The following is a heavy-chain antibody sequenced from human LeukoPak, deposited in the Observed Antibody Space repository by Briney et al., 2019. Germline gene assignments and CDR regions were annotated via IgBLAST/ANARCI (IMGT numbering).Heavy chain of an antibody. CDR1: GFTFSNAW. CDR2: IKSKTDGGTT. J-gene: IGHJ4*02. CDR3: TLPWGSGSYYDY. D-gene: IGHD3-10*01. Sequence: GGSLRLSCAASGFTFSNAWLNWVRQAPGKGLEWVGHIKSKTDGGTTDYAAPVKGRFTISRDDSKNTLFLQMNSLKTEDTAVYYCTLPWGSGSYYDYWGQGTLVTVSS. V-gene: IGHV3-15*01.